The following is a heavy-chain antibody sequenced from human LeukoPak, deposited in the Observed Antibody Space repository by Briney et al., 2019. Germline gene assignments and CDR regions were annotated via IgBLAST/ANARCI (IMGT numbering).Heavy chain of an antibody. V-gene: IGHV1-18*01. CDR1: GYTSINYG. D-gene: IGHD5-12*01. Sequence: GASVKVSCKASGYTSINYGVTWVRQAPGQGLEWMGWISASNGNTNYAQKLQGRVTMTTETSTSTAYMELRSLRSDDTAVYYCARALSRGYSGYDYGLGYWGQGTLVTVSS. CDR2: ISASNGNT. J-gene: IGHJ4*02. CDR3: ARALSRGYSGYDYGLGY.